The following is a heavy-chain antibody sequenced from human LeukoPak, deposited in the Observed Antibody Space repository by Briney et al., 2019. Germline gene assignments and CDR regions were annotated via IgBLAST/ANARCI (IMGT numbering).Heavy chain of an antibody. CDR3: ARDGGSYSRFDP. Sequence: GGSLRLSCAASGFTFSSYSMNWVRQAPGKGLGWVSSISSSSSYIYYADSVKGRFTISRDNAKNSLYLQMNSLRAEDTAVYYCARDGGSYSRFDPWGQGTLVTVSS. J-gene: IGHJ5*02. CDR1: GFTFSSYS. CDR2: ISSSSSYI. D-gene: IGHD1-26*01. V-gene: IGHV3-21*01.